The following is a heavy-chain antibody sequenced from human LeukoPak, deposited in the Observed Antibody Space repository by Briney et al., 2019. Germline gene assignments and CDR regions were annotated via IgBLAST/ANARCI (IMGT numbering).Heavy chain of an antibody. CDR1: GGSISSYY. J-gene: IGHJ4*02. CDR3: ARTVGSGSFMRSFDY. Sequence: SETLSLTRTVSGGSISSYYWSWIRQPPGKGLEWIGYIYYIGSTNYNPSLKSRVTISVDTSKNQFSLKLSSVTAADTAVYYCARTVGSGSFMRSFDYWGQGTLVTVSS. D-gene: IGHD3-10*01. CDR2: IYYIGST. V-gene: IGHV4-59*12.